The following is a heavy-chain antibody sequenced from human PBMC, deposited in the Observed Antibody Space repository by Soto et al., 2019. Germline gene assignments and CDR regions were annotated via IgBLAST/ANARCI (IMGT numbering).Heavy chain of an antibody. V-gene: IGHV3-23*01. CDR2: ISGSGGST. CDR1: GFTFSSYA. D-gene: IGHD3-22*01. CDR3: AKEGYYDSSGYRIDAFDI. J-gene: IGHJ3*02. Sequence: GGSLRLSCAASGFTFSSYAMSWVRQAPGKGLEWVSAISGSGGSTYYADSVKGRFTISRDNSKNTLYLQMNSLRAEDTAVYYCAKEGYYDSSGYRIDAFDIWGQGTMVTVSS.